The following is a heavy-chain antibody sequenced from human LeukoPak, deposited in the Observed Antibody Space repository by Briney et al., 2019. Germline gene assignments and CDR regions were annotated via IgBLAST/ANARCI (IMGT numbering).Heavy chain of an antibody. CDR1: GFTFSSYW. D-gene: IGHD1-26*01. CDR2: INTDGSST. CDR3: ARDLRRSRDY. Sequence: PGGSLSLSCAGSGFTFSSYWMHWVRQPPGTGLVWFSRINTDGSSTNYADSVKGRFTISRDNAKNTLYLQMNSLRAGDTAVYFCARDLRRSRDYWGQGTLVTVSS. J-gene: IGHJ4*02. V-gene: IGHV3-74*01.